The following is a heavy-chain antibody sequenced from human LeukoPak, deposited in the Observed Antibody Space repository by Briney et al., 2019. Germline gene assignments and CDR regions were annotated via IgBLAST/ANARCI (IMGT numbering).Heavy chain of an antibody. Sequence: SETLSLTCAVYGGSFSGYYWSWIRQPPGKGLEWIEEINHSGSTNYNPSLKSRVTISVDTSKNQFSLKLSSVTAADTAVYYCARGQGPGDSSGGWFDPWGQGTLVTVSS. CDR1: GGSFSGYY. CDR2: INHSGST. CDR3: ARGQGPGDSSGGWFDP. V-gene: IGHV4-34*01. D-gene: IGHD2-15*01. J-gene: IGHJ5*02.